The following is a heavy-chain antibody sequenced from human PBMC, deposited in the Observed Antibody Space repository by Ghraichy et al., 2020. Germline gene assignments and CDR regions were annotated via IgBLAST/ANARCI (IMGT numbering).Heavy chain of an antibody. CDR3: ARGPVAAKGYGMDV. D-gene: IGHD2-15*01. J-gene: IGHJ6*02. CDR2: IKQDGSEK. Sequence: GGSLRLSCAASGFTFSSYWMSWVRQAPGKGLEWVANIKQDGSEKYYVDSVKGRFTISRDNAKNSLYLQMNSLRAEDTAVYYCARGPVAAKGYGMDVWGQGTTVTVSS. CDR1: GFTFSSYW. V-gene: IGHV3-7*01.